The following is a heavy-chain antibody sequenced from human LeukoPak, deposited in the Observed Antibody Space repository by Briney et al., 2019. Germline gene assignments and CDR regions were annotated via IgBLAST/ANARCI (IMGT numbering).Heavy chain of an antibody. D-gene: IGHD1-26*01. J-gene: IGHJ4*02. CDR2: IIPILGIA. CDR3: ARARGATTVFDY. V-gene: IGHV1-69*02. CDR1: GGTFSSYT. Sequence: GASLKVSCKASGGTFSSYTISWVRQAPGQGLEWMGRIIPILGIANYAQKFQGRVTITADKSTSTAYMELSSLRSENTAVYYCARARGATTVFDYWGQGTLVTVSS.